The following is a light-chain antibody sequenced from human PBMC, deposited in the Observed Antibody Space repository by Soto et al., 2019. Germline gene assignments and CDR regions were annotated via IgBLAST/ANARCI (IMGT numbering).Light chain of an antibody. CDR3: CSYAGGRTFVV. Sequence: QSVLSQPASVSLSPGQSVTISCTGTSSDIGSYNLVSWYHHRPGQAPKLVIYEVTRRPSVDSNRFSGSKSGNTASPTIAGLQPDDEGDYYCCSYAGGRTFVVFGGGTKVTVL. CDR1: SSDIGSYNL. J-gene: IGLJ3*02. V-gene: IGLV2-23*02. CDR2: EVT.